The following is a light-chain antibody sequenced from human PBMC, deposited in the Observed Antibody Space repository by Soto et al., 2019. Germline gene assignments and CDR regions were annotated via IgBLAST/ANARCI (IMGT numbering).Light chain of an antibody. CDR3: QHHNSYSQT. V-gene: IGKV1-5*01. CDR2: GAS. CDR1: QSIRAY. Sequence: DIQLTQYPPPLSASVGNRVTINYRANQSIRAYLARYQQMPGKAPKHLIYGASSLQSGVPSRFSVSGSGTEFTLTRSRLQLDDFATYSCQHHNSYSQTLGQAKKVEIK. J-gene: IGKJ1*01.